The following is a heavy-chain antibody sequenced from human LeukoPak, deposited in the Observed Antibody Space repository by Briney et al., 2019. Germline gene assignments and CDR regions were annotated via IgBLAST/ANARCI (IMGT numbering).Heavy chain of an antibody. CDR2: ISGSGDST. Sequence: PGGSLRLSCAASGFTFSIYAMSWVRQAPGKGLEWVSTISGSGDSTYYAASVKGRFTISRDNSKNTLYLQMNSLTAEDTALYYCATRWGQGGYWGQGTLVTVSS. CDR3: ATRWGQGGY. V-gene: IGHV3-23*01. J-gene: IGHJ4*02. D-gene: IGHD1-26*01. CDR1: GFTFSIYA.